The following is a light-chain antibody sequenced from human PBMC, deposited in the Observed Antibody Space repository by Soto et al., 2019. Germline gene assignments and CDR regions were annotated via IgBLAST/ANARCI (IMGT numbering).Light chain of an antibody. CDR3: HQRQSWPRT. Sequence: EIVLTQSQATLSVSTGERVTLSCRASQSVSSDLAWYQQRPGQAPRLLIYQTSIRAAGIPARSSASGSGTDFPLTISDVQPEDFALYYCHQRQSWPRTFGQGTKWIS. J-gene: IGKJ1*01. CDR1: QSVSSD. V-gene: IGKV3D-15*03. CDR2: QTS.